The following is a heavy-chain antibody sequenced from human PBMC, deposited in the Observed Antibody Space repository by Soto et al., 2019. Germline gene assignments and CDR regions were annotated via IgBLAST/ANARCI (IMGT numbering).Heavy chain of an antibody. CDR1: GFTFSSYS. J-gene: IGHJ4*02. CDR3: ARDVHYCGGDYAPLGWGYFDY. V-gene: IGHV3-48*02. CDR2: ISSSSSTI. D-gene: IGHD2-21*02. Sequence: EVQLVESGGGLVQPGGSLRLSCAASGFTFSSYSMNWVRQAPGKGLEWVSYISSSSSTIYYADSVKGRFTISRDNAKNSLYLQMNSLRDEDTAVYCCARDVHYCGGDYAPLGWGYFDYWGQGTLVTVSS.